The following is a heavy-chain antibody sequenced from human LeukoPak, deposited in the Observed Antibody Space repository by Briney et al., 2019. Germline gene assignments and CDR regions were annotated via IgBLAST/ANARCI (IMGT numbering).Heavy chain of an antibody. Sequence: GASVKVSCKASGYTFTGYYIHWVRQAPGQGLEWMGWINPDSGDTYYAQKFQGRVTMTRDTSITTAYMELSRLRFDDTAIYYCASRSRSGSLGASFAPGGQETLVTVP. D-gene: IGHD6-25*01. CDR3: ASRSRSGSLGASFAP. CDR1: GYTFTGYY. J-gene: IGHJ5*02. CDR2: INPDSGDT. V-gene: IGHV1-2*02.